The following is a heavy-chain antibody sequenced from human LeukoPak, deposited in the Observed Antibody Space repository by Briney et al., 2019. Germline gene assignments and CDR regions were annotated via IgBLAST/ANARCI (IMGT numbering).Heavy chain of an antibody. Sequence: PSETLSLTCAVYGGSFSGYYWSWIRQPPGKGLEWIGEINHSGSTNYNPSLKSRVTIPVDTSKNQFSLKLSSVTAADTAVYYCARRIAAAEDYWGQGTLVTVSS. J-gene: IGHJ4*02. V-gene: IGHV4-34*01. CDR2: INHSGST. CDR1: GGSFSGYY. CDR3: ARRIAAAEDY. D-gene: IGHD6-13*01.